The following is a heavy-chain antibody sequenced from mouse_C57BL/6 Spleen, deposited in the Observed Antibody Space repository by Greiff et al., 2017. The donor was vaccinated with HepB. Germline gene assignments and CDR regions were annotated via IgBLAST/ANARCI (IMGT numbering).Heavy chain of an antibody. J-gene: IGHJ4*01. CDR3: ARDQGPYYAMDY. CDR2: ISYDGSN. Sequence: VQLKESGPGLVKPSQSLSLTCSVTGYSITSGYYWNWIRQFPGNKLEWMGYISYDGSNNYNPSLKNRISITRDTSKNQFFLKLNSVTTEDTATYYCARDQGPYYAMDYWGQGTSVTVSS. D-gene: IGHD3-2*02. V-gene: IGHV3-6*01. CDR1: GYSITSGYY.